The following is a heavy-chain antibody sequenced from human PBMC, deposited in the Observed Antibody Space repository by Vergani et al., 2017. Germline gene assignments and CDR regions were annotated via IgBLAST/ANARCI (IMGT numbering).Heavy chain of an antibody. Sequence: EVQLVESGGGLVQPGRSLRLSCAASGFTFDDYAMHWVRQAPGKGLEWVSGISWNSGSIGYADSVKGRFTISRDNAKNSLYLQMNSLRAEDTALYYCARETYRQWLVVVRGNDAFDIWGQGTMVTVSS. CDR3: ARETYRQWLVVVRGNDAFDI. V-gene: IGHV3-9*01. CDR1: GFTFDDYA. CDR2: ISWNSGSI. J-gene: IGHJ3*02. D-gene: IGHD6-19*01.